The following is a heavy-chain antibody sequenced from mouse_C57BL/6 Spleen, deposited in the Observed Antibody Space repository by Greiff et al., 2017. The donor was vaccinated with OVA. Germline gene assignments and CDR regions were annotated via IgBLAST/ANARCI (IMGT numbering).Heavy chain of an antibody. CDR2: LYPGSGSI. CDR3: ARHEEDYAMDY. J-gene: IGHJ4*01. V-gene: IGHV1-62-2*01. CDR1: GYTFTEYT. Sequence: VKLMESGAELVKPGASVKLSCKASGYTFTEYTIHWVKQRSGQGLEWIGWLYPGSGSIKYTEKFKDKATLTADKASSTVYMERSRLTSEDSAVYFCARHEEDYAMDYWGQGTSVTVSS.